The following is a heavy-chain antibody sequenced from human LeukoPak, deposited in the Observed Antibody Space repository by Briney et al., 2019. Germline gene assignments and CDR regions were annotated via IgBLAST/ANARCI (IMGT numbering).Heavy chain of an antibody. V-gene: IGHV5-51*01. Sequence: GESLKISCKGSGYSFTSYWIGWVRQMPGKGLEWMGIIYPGDSDTRYSPSFQGQVTISADKSISTAYLQWSSLKASDTAMYYCARSLPGDYDSISSWDYWGQGTLVTVSS. CDR2: IYPGDSDT. CDR3: ARSLPGDYDSISSWDY. J-gene: IGHJ4*02. D-gene: IGHD3-22*01. CDR1: GYSFTSYW.